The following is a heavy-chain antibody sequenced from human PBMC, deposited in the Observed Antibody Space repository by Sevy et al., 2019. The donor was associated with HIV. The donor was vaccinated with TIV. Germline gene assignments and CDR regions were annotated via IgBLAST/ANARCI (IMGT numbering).Heavy chain of an antibody. V-gene: IGHV3-30*18. CDR1: GFTFSSYG. CDR2: ISYDGSNK. CDR3: AKGRGGTSFCYYGMDV. D-gene: IGHD2-15*01. Sequence: GGSLRLSCTASGFTFSSYGMHWVRQAPGKGLEWVAVISYDGSNKYYADSVKGRFTISRDNSKNTLYLQMNSLRAEDTAVYYCAKGRGGTSFCYYGMDVWGQGTTVTVSS. J-gene: IGHJ6*02.